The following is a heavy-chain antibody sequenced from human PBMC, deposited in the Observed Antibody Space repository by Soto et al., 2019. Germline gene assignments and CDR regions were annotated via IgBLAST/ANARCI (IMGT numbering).Heavy chain of an antibody. CDR1: GGSFRNNA. CDR2: ILPVYNTT. CDR3: ARMRGMLLGSFDG. D-gene: IGHD3-16*01. Sequence: QEKLVQTGAEVKKPGSSVKVSCKTSGGSFRNNAFSWVRQAPGQGLEWMGQILPVYNTTNYARKFQGRVTITADKSTTTIHMELNTVRSDDTALYDCARMRGMLLGSFDGWGQGTTVSVS. V-gene: IGHV1-69*06. J-gene: IGHJ3*01.